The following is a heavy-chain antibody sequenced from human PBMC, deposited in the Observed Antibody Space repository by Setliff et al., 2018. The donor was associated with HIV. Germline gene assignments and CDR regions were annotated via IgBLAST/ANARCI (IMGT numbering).Heavy chain of an antibody. CDR2: IYYSGST. J-gene: IGHJ4*02. CDR3: ARHRGRATPFDY. D-gene: IGHD3-16*01. Sequence: SETLSLTCTVSGGSISTTSYYWGWIRQPPGKGLEWIGSIYYSGSTYYNPSLKSRVSISVDTSNKQFSLKVSSVTAADTAVYYCARHRGRATPFDYWGQGTLVTVSS. CDR1: GGSISTTSYY. V-gene: IGHV4-39*01.